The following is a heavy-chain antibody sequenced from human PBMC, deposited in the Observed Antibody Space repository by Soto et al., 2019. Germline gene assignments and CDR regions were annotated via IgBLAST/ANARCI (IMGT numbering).Heavy chain of an antibody. CDR1: GYSFTSYW. CDR2: IYPGDSDT. V-gene: IGHV5-51*01. CDR3: ARSAPSGAVGRSSYYYYYYGMDV. J-gene: IGHJ6*02. D-gene: IGHD2-15*01. Sequence: PXESLKISCQCSGYSFTSYWIGLVLQMPGKGLEWMGIIYPGDSDTRYSPSFQGQVTISADKSISTAYLQWSSLKASDTAMYYCARSAPSGAVGRSSYYYYYYGMDVWGQGTTVTVSS.